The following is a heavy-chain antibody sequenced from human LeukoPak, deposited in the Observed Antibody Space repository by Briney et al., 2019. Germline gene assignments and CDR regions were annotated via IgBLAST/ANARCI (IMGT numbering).Heavy chain of an antibody. V-gene: IGHV1-18*01. J-gene: IGHJ4*02. CDR3: TRSVRNGHIDY. CDR2: ISAYNGNT. Sequence: ASVRVSCKASGYTFTSYGISWVRQAPGQGLEWMGWISAYNGNTNYAQKLQGRVTMTTDTSTSTAYMELSSLRFEDTAVYYCTRSVRNGHIDYWGQGTLVTVSS. CDR1: GYTFTSYG. D-gene: IGHD2-21*01.